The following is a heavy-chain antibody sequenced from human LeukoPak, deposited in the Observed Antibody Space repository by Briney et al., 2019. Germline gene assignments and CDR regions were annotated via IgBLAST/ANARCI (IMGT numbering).Heavy chain of an antibody. CDR3: AKDRSRITMIVVAS. D-gene: IGHD3-22*01. V-gene: IGHV3-21*04. CDR1: GFTFSSYS. J-gene: IGHJ5*02. Sequence: GGSLRLSCAASGFTFSSYSMNWVRQAPGKGLEWVSFISTSSSYIYYADSVKGRFTISRDNAKNSLYLEMNSLRAEDTAVYYCAKDRSRITMIVVASWGQGALVTVSS. CDR2: ISTSSSYI.